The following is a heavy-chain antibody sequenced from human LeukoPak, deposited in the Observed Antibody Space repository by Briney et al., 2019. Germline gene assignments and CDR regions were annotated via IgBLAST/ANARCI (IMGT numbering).Heavy chain of an antibody. CDR3: TTFGP. CDR2: IKSKADGGTT. CDR1: GFTFSNAW. J-gene: IGHJ4*02. V-gene: IGHV3-15*01. Sequence: KSGGSLRLSCAASGFTFSNAWMSWSGQPPGKGLEWVGRIKSKADGGTTDYAEPVKGRFTISRDDSENTLYLQMNSLTTEDTAVYYCTTFGPWGQGTLVTVSS. D-gene: IGHD3-10*01.